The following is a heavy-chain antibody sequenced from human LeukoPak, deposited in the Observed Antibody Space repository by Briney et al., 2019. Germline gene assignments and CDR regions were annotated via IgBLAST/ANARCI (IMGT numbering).Heavy chain of an antibody. V-gene: IGHV1-3*01. D-gene: IGHD6-13*01. CDR2: INAGNGNT. Sequence: APVKVSCKASGYTFTSYGISWVRQAPGQRLEWMGWINAGNGNTKYSQKFQGRVTITRDTSASTVYMELSSLRSEDTAVYYCARDIDRVFNWFDPWGQGTLVTVSS. CDR1: GYTFTSYG. CDR3: ARDIDRVFNWFDP. J-gene: IGHJ5*02.